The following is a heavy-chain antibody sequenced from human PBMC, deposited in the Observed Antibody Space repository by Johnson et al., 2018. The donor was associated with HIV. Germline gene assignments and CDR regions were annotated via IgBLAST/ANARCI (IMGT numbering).Heavy chain of an antibody. CDR3: AKEAITMEVDI. J-gene: IGHJ3*02. CDR1: GFTFSNYA. V-gene: IGHV3-30-3*01. D-gene: IGHD3-10*01. CDR2: VSYDGSNK. Sequence: QVQLVESGGGVVQPGRSLRVSCAASGFTFSNYAMHWVRQAPGKGLEWVAVVSYDGSNKYHADSVKGRFTISRDNSKNTLYMQMDSLRAEDTAVYYCAKEAITMEVDIWGQGTTVTVSS.